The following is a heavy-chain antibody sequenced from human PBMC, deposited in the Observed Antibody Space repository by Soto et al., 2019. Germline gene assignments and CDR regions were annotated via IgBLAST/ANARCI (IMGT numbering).Heavy chain of an antibody. Sequence: QVQLQESGPGLVKPSQTLSLTCTVSGGSISSGGYYWSWIRQHPGKGLEWIGYIYYSGSTYYNPSLKSRVTISVDTSKNQFSLKLCSVTAADTAVYYCARDNSYYDILTGYYKRGDAFDIWGQGTMVTVSS. CDR1: GGSISSGGYY. V-gene: IGHV4-31*03. J-gene: IGHJ3*02. CDR2: IYYSGST. D-gene: IGHD3-9*01. CDR3: ARDNSYYDILTGYYKRGDAFDI.